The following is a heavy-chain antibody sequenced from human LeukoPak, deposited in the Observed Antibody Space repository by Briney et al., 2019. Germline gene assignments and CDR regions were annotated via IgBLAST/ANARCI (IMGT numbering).Heavy chain of an antibody. D-gene: IGHD3-22*01. CDR1: GGSISSYY. V-gene: IGHV4-59*08. J-gene: IGHJ4*02. Sequence: SETLSLACSVSGGSISSYYWSWIRQPPGKGLEWIGYIYYSGSTNYNPSLKSRVTISVDTSKNQFSLKLSSVTAADTAVYYCARRGVYYYDLDYWGQGTLVTVSS. CDR2: IYYSGST. CDR3: ARRGVYYYDLDY.